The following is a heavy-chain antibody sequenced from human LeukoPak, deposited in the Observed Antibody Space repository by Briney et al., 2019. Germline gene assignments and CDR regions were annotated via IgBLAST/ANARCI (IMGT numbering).Heavy chain of an antibody. D-gene: IGHD2-15*01. CDR2: ISSSSSTI. Sequence: PGGSLRLSCAASGFTFSSYSMNWVRQAPGKGLEWVSYISSSSSTIYYADSVKGRFTISRDNAKNSLYLQMNSLRAEDTAVYYCARVQDCSGGSCYSPRKVAYYYYGMDVWGQGTTVTVSS. V-gene: IGHV3-48*04. J-gene: IGHJ6*02. CDR1: GFTFSSYS. CDR3: ARVQDCSGGSCYSPRKVAYYYYGMDV.